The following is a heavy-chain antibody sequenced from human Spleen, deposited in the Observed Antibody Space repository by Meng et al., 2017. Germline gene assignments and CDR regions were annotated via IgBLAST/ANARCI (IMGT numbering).Heavy chain of an antibody. V-gene: IGHV3-11*01. CDR2: ISRSDNTI. Sequence: QVQLVESGGGLVKPGGSLRRSCAASGFSFSDYYMSWIRKAPGKGLEWVAYISRSDNTIYYADSVRGRFTISRDNAKNSLYLQMNSLRAEDTAVYYCARDLWFGEYLGNWFDPWGQGTLVTVSS. CDR1: GFSFSDYY. CDR3: ARDLWFGEYLGNWFDP. D-gene: IGHD3-10*01. J-gene: IGHJ5*02.